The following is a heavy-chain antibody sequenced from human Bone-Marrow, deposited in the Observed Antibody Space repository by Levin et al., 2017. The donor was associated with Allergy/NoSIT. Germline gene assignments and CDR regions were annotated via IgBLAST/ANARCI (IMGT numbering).Heavy chain of an antibody. J-gene: IGHJ4*02. CDR2: VYNSGSPNSGGT. Sequence: SQTLSLTCTVSGVSISRFYWSWIRQSPGKGLEWIGYVYNSGSPNSGGTNHNPSLRSRVTISADTSKRQFSLNLTSVTAADTAVYYCAGVQAGGGTHYFDYWGQGALITVSS. V-gene: IGHV4-59*08. CDR3: AGVQAGGGTHYFDY. D-gene: IGHD6-19*01. CDR1: GVSISRFY.